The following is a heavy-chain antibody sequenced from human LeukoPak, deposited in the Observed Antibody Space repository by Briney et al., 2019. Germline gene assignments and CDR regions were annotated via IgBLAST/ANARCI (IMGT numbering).Heavy chain of an antibody. V-gene: IGHV4-4*02. D-gene: IGHD3-22*01. J-gene: IGHJ4*02. CDR1: GASISSSYW. CDR3: ARATYDSSGYYCDS. Sequence: SGTLSLTCAVSGASISSSYWWSWVRQPPGKGLEWIGEIHHSGSTNYNPSLKSRVTISVDKSKNQFSLKLTSVTAADTAVYYCARATYDSSGYYCDSWGQGTLVTVSS. CDR2: IHHSGST.